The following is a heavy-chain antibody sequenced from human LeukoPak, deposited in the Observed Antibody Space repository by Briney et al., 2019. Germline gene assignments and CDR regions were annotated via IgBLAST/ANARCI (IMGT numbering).Heavy chain of an antibody. CDR2: IYSGGST. J-gene: IGHJ4*02. CDR3: ARKPDGSGSYYFDY. CDR1: GFTVSSNY. Sequence: GGSLRLSCAASGFTVSSNYMSWVRQAPGKGLEWVSVIYSGGSTYYADSVKGRFTISRDNSKNTLYLQMNSLRAEDTAVYYCARKPDGSGSYYFDYWGQGTLVTVSS. V-gene: IGHV3-66*01. D-gene: IGHD3-10*01.